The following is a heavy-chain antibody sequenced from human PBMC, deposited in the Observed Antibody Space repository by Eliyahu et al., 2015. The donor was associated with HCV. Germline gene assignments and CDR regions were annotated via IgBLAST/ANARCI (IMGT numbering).Heavy chain of an antibody. J-gene: IGHJ4*02. CDR2: IYYSGST. V-gene: IGHV4-59*01. CDR1: GGXISSYY. CDR3: ARAPPGSTSDYYFDY. Sequence: QVQLQESGPGLVKPSETLSLTCTVSGGXISSYYWSWIRQPPGKGLEWIGYIYYSGSTNYNPSLKSRVTISVDTSKNQFSLKLSSVTAADTAVYYCARAPPGSTSDYYFDYWGQGTLVTVSS. D-gene: IGHD2-2*01.